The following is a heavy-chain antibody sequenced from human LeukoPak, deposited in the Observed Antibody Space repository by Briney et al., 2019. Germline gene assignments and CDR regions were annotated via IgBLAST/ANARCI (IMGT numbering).Heavy chain of an antibody. CDR1: GYTFTVYH. V-gene: IGHV1-2*04. CDR3: ARGGPPMDTAMVSLNY. D-gene: IGHD5-18*01. Sequence: ASVKVSCKASGYTFTVYHMHLVRQAPGQGLEWMGWINPNSGGTNYAQKFQGWVTMTRDTSISTAYMELSRLRSDDTAVYYCARGGPPMDTAMVSLNYWGQGTLVTVSS. CDR2: INPNSGGT. J-gene: IGHJ4*02.